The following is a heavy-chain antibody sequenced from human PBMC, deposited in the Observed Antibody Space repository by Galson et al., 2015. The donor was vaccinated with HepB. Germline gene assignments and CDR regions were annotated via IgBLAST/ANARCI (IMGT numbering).Heavy chain of an antibody. D-gene: IGHD1-26*01. CDR1: GFMFSTYW. CDR3: VRDSGTYPGYYDF. CDR2: INPDGPTT. J-gene: IGHJ4*02. Sequence: SLRLSCAASGFMFSTYWMQWVHQAPGKGLVWVALINPDGPTTDYADSVRDRFTISSDNARNTMSLQMSSLGADDMAVYYCVRDSGTYPGYYDFWGQGTLVTVSS. V-gene: IGHV3-74*01.